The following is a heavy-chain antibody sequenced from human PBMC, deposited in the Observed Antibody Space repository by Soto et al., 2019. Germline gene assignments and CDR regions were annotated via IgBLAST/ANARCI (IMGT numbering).Heavy chain of an antibody. CDR1: GFTFRNYN. Sequence: VQLVESGGGLVKAGGSLRLFCTASGFTFRNYNMNWVRQAPGKGLEWVSSISTGGSYMFYADPVKGRFTISRDNAQNSLFLQIDSPRAEDTAVYYCARDISSPGGDFFDSWGQGTQVTVSS. J-gene: IGHJ4*02. V-gene: IGHV3-21*02. CDR3: ARDISSPGGDFFDS. D-gene: IGHD3-10*01. CDR2: ISTGGSYM.